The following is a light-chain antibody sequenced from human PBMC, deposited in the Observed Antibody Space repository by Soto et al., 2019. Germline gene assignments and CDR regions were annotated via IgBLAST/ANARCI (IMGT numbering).Light chain of an antibody. V-gene: IGKV1-5*03. CDR2: KAS. Sequence: DIQMTQSPSTLSASVGDRVTITCRASQTSNWLAWYQQKPGKAPKLLIYKASSLESGVPSRFSGSGSGTEFTLTISSLQADDFATYFCQQYNNYSPMTFGQGTQVEIK. CDR3: QQYNNYSPMT. J-gene: IGKJ1*01. CDR1: QTSNW.